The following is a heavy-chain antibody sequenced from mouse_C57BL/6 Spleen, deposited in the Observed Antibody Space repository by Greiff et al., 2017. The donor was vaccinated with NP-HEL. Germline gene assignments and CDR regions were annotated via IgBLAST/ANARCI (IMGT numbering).Heavy chain of an antibody. Sequence: QVQLKESGAELARPGASVKLSCQASGYTFTSYGISWVKQRTGQGLEWIGEIYPRSGNTYYNEKFKGKATLTADKSSRTAYMELRSLTAEDSAVYCCARGFGYDGDYWGQGTTLTVSS. J-gene: IGHJ2*01. D-gene: IGHD2-2*01. CDR1: GYTFTSYG. CDR3: ARGFGYDGDY. CDR2: IYPRSGNT. V-gene: IGHV1-81*01.